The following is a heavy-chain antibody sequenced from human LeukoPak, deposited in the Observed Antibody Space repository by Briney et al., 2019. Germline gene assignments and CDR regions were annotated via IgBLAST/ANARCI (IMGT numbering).Heavy chain of an antibody. CDR2: IYYTGST. D-gene: IGHD5-18*01. CDR3: AREDGTAMDNAFDI. Sequence: SETLSLTCTVSGGSIISTDDYWGWIRQPPGKGPAWIGSIYYTGSTYHNPSLKSRVTISEDPSKNQFSLKLRSVTAADTAVYYCAREDGTAMDNAFDIWSQGTMVTVSS. CDR1: GGSIISTDDY. J-gene: IGHJ3*02. V-gene: IGHV4-39*07.